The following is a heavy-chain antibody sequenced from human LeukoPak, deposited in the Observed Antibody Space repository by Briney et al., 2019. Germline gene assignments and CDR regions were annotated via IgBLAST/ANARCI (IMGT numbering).Heavy chain of an antibody. V-gene: IGHV3-7*03. CDR3: ARGGGLDV. CDR2: INHNGNVN. Sequence: GGSLRLSCAASGFTFSSYWMNWARQAPGKGLEWVASINHNGNVNYYVDSVKGRFTISRDNAKNSLNLQMSNLRAEDTAVYFCARGGGLDVWGQGAMVTVSS. D-gene: IGHD3-16*01. J-gene: IGHJ6*02. CDR1: GFTFSSYW.